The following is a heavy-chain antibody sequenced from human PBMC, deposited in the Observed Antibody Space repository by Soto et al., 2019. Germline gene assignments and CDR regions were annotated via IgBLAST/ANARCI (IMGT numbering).Heavy chain of an antibody. CDR1: GFSVSSYW. CDR3: ARERGGYSSDF. Sequence: EVQLVESGGGLVQPGGSLRLSCAASGFSVSSYWMHWLRQVPGKGLVWVSRINGDGDYTNYADSVKGRFTISRDNAKNTLYLQLNSLRAEDTAVYSCARERGGYSSDFWGQGTLVTVSS. CDR2: INGDGDYT. J-gene: IGHJ4*02. D-gene: IGHD2-15*01. V-gene: IGHV3-74*01.